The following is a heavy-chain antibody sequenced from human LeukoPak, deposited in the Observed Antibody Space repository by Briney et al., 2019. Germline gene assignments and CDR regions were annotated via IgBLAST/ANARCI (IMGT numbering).Heavy chain of an antibody. V-gene: IGHV4-34*01. CDR2: IHHDGGT. CDR3: ARLIPDGMDV. J-gene: IGHJ6*02. Sequence: KPSETLSLTCAVYGGSFSGYYWSWIRQPPGKGLEWIGEIHHDGGTNYNPSLKSRITISVDTSKNQFSPKLSSVTAADTAVYYCARLIPDGMDVWGQGTTVTVSS. CDR1: GGSFSGYY.